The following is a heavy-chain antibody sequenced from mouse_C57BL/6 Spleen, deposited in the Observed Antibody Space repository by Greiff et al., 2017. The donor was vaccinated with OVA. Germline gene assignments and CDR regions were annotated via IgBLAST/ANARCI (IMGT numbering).Heavy chain of an antibody. V-gene: IGHV7-3*01. Sequence: EVKLMESGGGLVQPGGSLSLSCAASGFTFTDYYMSWVRQPPGKALEWLGFIRNKANGYTTEYSASVKGRFTISRDNSQSILYLQMNALRAEDSATYYCARSYGPYAMDYWGQGTSVTVSS. CDR2: IRNKANGYTT. CDR1: GFTFTDYY. J-gene: IGHJ4*01. CDR3: ARSYGPYAMDY. D-gene: IGHD1-1*02.